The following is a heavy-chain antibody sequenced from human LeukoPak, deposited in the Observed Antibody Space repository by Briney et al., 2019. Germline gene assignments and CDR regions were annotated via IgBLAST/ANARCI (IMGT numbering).Heavy chain of an antibody. D-gene: IGHD6-13*01. CDR3: ARSRAKGGSSWYFGY. J-gene: IGHJ4*02. CDR1: GYSIGSGYY. CDR2: IYHSGST. V-gene: IGHV4-38-2*02. Sequence: SETLSLTCTVSGYSIGSGYYWGWIRQPPGKGLEWIGSIYHSGSTYYNPSPKSRVTISVDTSKNQFSLKLSSVTAADTAVYYCARSRAKGGSSWYFGYWGQGTLVTVSS.